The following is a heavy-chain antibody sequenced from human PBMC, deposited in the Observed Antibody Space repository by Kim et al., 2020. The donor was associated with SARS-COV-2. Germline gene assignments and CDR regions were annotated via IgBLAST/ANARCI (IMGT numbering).Heavy chain of an antibody. J-gene: IGHJ4*02. V-gene: IGHV4-59*08. CDR3: ARLSPPEIDY. CDR1: GGSISSYY. Sequence: SETLSLTCTVSGGSISSYYWSWIRQPPGKGLEWIGYIYYSGSTNYNPSLKSRVTISVDTSKNQFSLKLSSVTAADTAVYYCARLSPPEIDYWGQGTLVTVSS. CDR2: IYYSGST.